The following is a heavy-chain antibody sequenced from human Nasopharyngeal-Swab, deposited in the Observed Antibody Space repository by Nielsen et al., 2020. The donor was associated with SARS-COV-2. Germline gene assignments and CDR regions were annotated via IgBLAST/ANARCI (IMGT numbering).Heavy chain of an antibody. J-gene: IGHJ6*02. V-gene: IGHV3-9*01. Sequence: SLKISCTASGFTFGHYAMNWVRQAPGKGLEWVSGINWNSSSPDYADSVKGRFTISRDNAKNTLYLQMNSLRPEDTAVYYCAKDMGNYYGTTRMDLWGQGTTVTVSS. CDR3: AKDMGNYYGTTRMDL. CDR1: GFTFGHYA. CDR2: INWNSSSP. D-gene: IGHD3-10*01.